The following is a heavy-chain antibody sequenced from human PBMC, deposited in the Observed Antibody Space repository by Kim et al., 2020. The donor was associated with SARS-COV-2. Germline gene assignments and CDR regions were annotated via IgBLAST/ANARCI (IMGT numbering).Heavy chain of an antibody. CDR2: INSDGSG. V-gene: IGHV3-74*01. CDR1: GFTFRSYW. CDR3: ARGRGSGDPKYYYGMDV. D-gene: IGHD4-17*01. Sequence: GGSLRLSCAASGFTFRSYWMHWVRQAPGKGLVWVSRINSDGSGRYADSVKGRFTISRNNAKNTVYVQMNSLRAEDTAVYYCARGRGSGDPKYYYGMDVWGRGTTVTVSS. J-gene: IGHJ6*02.